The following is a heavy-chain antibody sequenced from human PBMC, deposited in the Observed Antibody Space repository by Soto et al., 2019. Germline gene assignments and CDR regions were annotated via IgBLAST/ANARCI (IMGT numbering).Heavy chain of an antibody. V-gene: IGHV4-31*11. CDR3: ASHVMSHGFDF. Sequence: QVQLQESGPGLVKPSQTLFLTCAVSNASIASGGSSWNWIRQQPGKGLDWIGYIYYSGTTFYNVSLKSRVAISRDTSKSQISLTLRSVTAADTAVYYCASHVMSHGFDFWGQGTLVTVSS. J-gene: IGHJ4*02. CDR1: NASIASGGSS. CDR2: IYYSGTT.